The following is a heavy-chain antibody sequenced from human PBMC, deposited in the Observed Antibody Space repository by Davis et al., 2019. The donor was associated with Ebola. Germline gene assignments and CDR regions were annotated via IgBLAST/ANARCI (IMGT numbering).Heavy chain of an antibody. V-gene: IGHV4-59*01. CDR2: IYYSGST. CDR3: AGSGYDSPSGFDY. D-gene: IGHD5-12*01. CDR1: GGSISSYY. J-gene: IGHJ4*02. Sequence: PSETLSLTCTVSGGSISSYYWSWIRQPPGKGLEWIGYIYYSGSTNYNPSLKSRVTISVDTSKNQFSLKLSSVTAADTAVYYCAGSGYDSPSGFDYWGQGTLVTVSS.